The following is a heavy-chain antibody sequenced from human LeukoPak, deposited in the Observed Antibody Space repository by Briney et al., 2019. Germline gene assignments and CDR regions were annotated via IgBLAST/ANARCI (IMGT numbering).Heavy chain of an antibody. D-gene: IGHD3-22*01. CDR1: GGSISSYY. J-gene: IGHJ4*02. CDR2: IYYSGST. V-gene: IGHV4-59*01. CDR3: TSYYYDSSGYYNFGY. Sequence: SETLSLTCTVSGGSISSYYWSWIRQPPGKGLEWIGYIYYSGSTNYNPSLKSRVTISVDTSKTQFSLKLSSVTAADTAVYYCTSYYYDSSGYYNFGYWGQGTLVTVSS.